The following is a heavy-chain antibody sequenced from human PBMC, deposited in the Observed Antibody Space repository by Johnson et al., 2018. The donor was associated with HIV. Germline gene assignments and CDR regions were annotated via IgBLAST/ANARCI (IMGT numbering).Heavy chain of an antibody. CDR3: ASSSIAARPLYGAFDI. D-gene: IGHD6-6*01. V-gene: IGHV3-15*01. J-gene: IGHJ3*02. CDR1: GFTFSSFG. CDR2: IISERDGGTT. Sequence: VQLVESGGGVVQPGRSLRLSCAASGFTFSSFGMHWVRQAPGKGLEWVGRIISERDGGTTDYSAPVKDRFTISRDDSTNTLYLQMNSLRAEDTALYYCASSSIAARPLYGAFDIWGQGTMVTVSS.